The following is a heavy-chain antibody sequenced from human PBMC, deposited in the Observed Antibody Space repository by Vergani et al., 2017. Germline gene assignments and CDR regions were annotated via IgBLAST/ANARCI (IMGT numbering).Heavy chain of an antibody. D-gene: IGHD3-9*01. V-gene: IGHV4-4*02. Sequence: QVQLQESGPGLVKPSGTLSLTCAVSGGSISSSNWWSWVRQPPGKGLEWIGYIYYSGSTNYNPSLKSRVPISVDTSKNQFSLKLSSVTAADTAVYYCARLSEEYYDILTGHYYYYGMDVWGQGTTVTVSS. CDR3: ARLSEEYYDILTGHYYYYGMDV. CDR2: IYYSGST. CDR1: GGSISSSNW. J-gene: IGHJ6*02.